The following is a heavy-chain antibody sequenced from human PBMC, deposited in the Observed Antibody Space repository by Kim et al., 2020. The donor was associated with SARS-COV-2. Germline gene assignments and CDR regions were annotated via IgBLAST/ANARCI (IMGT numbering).Heavy chain of an antibody. CDR1: GFTFSDYY. D-gene: IGHD6-13*01. CDR3: AREQQLVNFDY. V-gene: IGHV3-11*05. Sequence: GGSLRLSCAASGFTFSDYYMSWIRQAPGKGLEWVSYISSSSSYTNYADSVKGRFTISRDNAKNSLYLQMNSLRAEDTAVYYCAREQQLVNFDYWGQGTLVTVSS. CDR2: ISSSSSYT. J-gene: IGHJ4*02.